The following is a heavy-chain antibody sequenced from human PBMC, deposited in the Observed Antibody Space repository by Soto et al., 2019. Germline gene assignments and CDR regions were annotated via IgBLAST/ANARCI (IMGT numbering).Heavy chain of an antibody. Sequence: SETLSLTCTVSGGSISSADYFWSWIRQPPGKGLEWIGYIYYSGSTYYNPSLKSRVTISADTSKNQFSLKLSSVTAADTAVYYCARDKRAYARPNWFDPWGQGTLVTVSS. CDR2: IYYSGST. J-gene: IGHJ5*02. CDR3: ARDKRAYARPNWFDP. V-gene: IGHV4-30-4*01. CDR1: GGSISSADYF. D-gene: IGHD2-2*01.